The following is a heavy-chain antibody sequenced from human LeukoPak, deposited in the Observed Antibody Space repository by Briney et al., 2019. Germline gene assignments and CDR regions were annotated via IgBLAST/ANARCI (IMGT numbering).Heavy chain of an antibody. CDR2: INHSGST. CDR1: GGSFSGYY. J-gene: IGHJ4*02. Sequence: SETLSLTCAVCGGSFSGYYWSWIRQPPGKGLDWIGEINHSGSTNYNPSLKSRVTISVDTSKNQFSLKLSSVTAADTAVYYCARGGYSGYAKWGQGTLVTVSS. V-gene: IGHV4-34*01. D-gene: IGHD5-12*01. CDR3: ARGGYSGYAK.